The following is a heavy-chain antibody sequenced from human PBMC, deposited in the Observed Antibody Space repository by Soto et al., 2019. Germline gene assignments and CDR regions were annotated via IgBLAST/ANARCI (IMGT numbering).Heavy chain of an antibody. J-gene: IGHJ4*02. V-gene: IGHV4-30-4*01. CDR1: GGSINTDAHY. Sequence: QVQLQESGPGLVKPSQTLSLTCTVSGGSINTDAHYWSWIRQPPGKGLEWIAYIYSSGSTYYNPSLKSRVAISIDTSKNQFSLRLRSVTAADTAVYYCSRSTGRYWGQGTLVTVSS. CDR3: SRSTGRY. CDR2: IYSSGST. D-gene: IGHD2-21*01.